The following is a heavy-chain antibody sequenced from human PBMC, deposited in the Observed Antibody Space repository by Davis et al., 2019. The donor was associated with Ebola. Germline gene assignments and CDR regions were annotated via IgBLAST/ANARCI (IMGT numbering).Heavy chain of an antibody. CDR1: GGSISSSSYY. J-gene: IGHJ4*02. Sequence: MPSETLSLTCTVSGGSISSSSYYWGWIRQPPGKGLEWIGSIYYTGSTYYNPSLKSRVTISVDTSKNQFSLKLSSVTAADTAVYYCARGSYAIRPTQDNYFDYWGQGTLVTVSS. CDR2: IYYTGST. V-gene: IGHV4-39*07. CDR3: ARGSYAIRPTQDNYFDY. D-gene: IGHD2-8*01.